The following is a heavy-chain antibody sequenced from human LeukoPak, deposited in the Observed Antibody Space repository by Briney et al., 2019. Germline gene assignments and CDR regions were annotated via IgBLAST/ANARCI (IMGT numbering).Heavy chain of an antibody. CDR3: ASLRYYDSSGYLEGAADAFDL. Sequence: SETLSLTCAVYGGSFSGYYWSWIRQPPGKGLEWIGEINHSGSTNYNPSLKSRVTISVDTSKNQFSLKLSSVTAADTAVYYCASLRYYDSSGYLEGAADAFDLWGQGTMVTVSS. D-gene: IGHD3-22*01. J-gene: IGHJ3*01. CDR1: GGSFSGYY. V-gene: IGHV4-34*01. CDR2: INHSGST.